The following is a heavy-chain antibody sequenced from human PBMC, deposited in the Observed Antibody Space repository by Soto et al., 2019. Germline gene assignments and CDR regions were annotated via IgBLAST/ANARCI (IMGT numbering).Heavy chain of an antibody. CDR2: IIPIFGTA. D-gene: IGHD2-21*01. Sequence: SVKVSCKASVGTFSSYAISWVRKAPGQGLEWMGGIIPIFGTANYAQKFQGRVTITADKSTSTAYMELSSLRSEDTAVYYCASWSSLSAYDLDYWGQGTLVTVSS. CDR3: ASWSSLSAYDLDY. V-gene: IGHV1-69*06. J-gene: IGHJ4*02. CDR1: VGTFSSYA.